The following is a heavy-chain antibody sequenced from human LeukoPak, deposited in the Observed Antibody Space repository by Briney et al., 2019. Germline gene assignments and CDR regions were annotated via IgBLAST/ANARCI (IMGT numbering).Heavy chain of an antibody. Sequence: GGSLRLSCAASGFTFSVHGMHWVRQVPGKGLEWVSGINWNGGSIVYADSVRGRFTISRDNGKNSLYLQMNSLRAEDMGLYYCVKEAGDDWYFDLWGRGTLVTVSS. CDR1: GFTFSVHG. V-gene: IGHV3-9*03. CDR3: VKEAGDDWYFDL. J-gene: IGHJ2*01. CDR2: INWNGGSI. D-gene: IGHD3-10*01.